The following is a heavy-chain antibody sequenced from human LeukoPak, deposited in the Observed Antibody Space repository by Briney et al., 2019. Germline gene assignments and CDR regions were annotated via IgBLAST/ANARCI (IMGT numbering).Heavy chain of an antibody. Sequence: GGSLRLSCAASGFTFSSYWMSWLRQAPEKGLEWVANIKQDGSEKYYVDSVKGRFTISRDNAKNSLYLQMNSLRAEDTAVYYCASPRRPDSSGFYDAFDIWGQGTMVTVSS. V-gene: IGHV3-7*01. CDR3: ASPRRPDSSGFYDAFDI. CDR1: GFTFSSYW. J-gene: IGHJ3*02. D-gene: IGHD3-22*01. CDR2: IKQDGSEK.